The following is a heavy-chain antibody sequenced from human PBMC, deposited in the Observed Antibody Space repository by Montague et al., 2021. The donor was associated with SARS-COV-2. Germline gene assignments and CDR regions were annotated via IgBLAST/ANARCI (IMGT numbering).Heavy chain of an antibody. Sequence: SETLSLTCTVSGGSISSSSYYWGWIRQPPGKGLEWIGSTYYSGSTYYNPSLKSRVTISVDTSKNQFSLKLSSVTAADTAVYYCARHKRWRIAVAGRDFDYWGQGTLVTVSS. CDR3: ARHKRWRIAVAGRDFDY. D-gene: IGHD6-13*01. J-gene: IGHJ4*02. CDR2: TYYSGST. V-gene: IGHV4-39*01. CDR1: GGSISSSSYY.